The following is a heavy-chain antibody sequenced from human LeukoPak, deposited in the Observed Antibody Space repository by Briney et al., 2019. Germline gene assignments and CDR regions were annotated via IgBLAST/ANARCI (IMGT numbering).Heavy chain of an antibody. CDR3: ARGGYYGSGNDFRFDP. CDR1: GGSINSYY. V-gene: IGHV4-59*01. CDR2: IHYTGST. J-gene: IGHJ5*02. D-gene: IGHD3-10*01. Sequence: ASETLSLTCTVSGGSINSYYWSWIRQPPGKGLECIGYIHYTGSTNYNPSLKSRVTISVDTSKSQFSLKLSSVTAADTAIYYCARGGYYGSGNDFRFDPWGQGTLVTVSS.